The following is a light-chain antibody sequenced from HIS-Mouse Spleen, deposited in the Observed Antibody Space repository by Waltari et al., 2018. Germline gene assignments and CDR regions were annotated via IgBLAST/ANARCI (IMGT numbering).Light chain of an antibody. V-gene: IGLV1-51*01. Sequence: QSVLTQPPSVSAAPGQKVTISCSGSSSNIGNNYVSWYQQLPGTAPKHLIYDHHKRPSGIPDRISGSKSGTSATLGITGRQTGDEADYYCGTWDSSLSAGVFGGGTKLTVL. CDR1: SSNIGNNY. CDR3: GTWDSSLSAGV. CDR2: DHH. J-gene: IGLJ3*02.